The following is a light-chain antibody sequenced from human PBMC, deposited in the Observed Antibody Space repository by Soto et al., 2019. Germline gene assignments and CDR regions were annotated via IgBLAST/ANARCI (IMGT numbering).Light chain of an antibody. Sequence: DVQMTQSPSSLSASVGDRVTITCRASQGVGNDVGWYQQKPGKAPKRLIYAASILQSGVPSRFIGGGAGTEFTLTISSLQPEDFATDFCSQHNSYPRTYAQGTKVEMK. CDR1: QGVGND. V-gene: IGKV1-17*01. CDR3: SQHNSYPRT. J-gene: IGKJ1*01. CDR2: AAS.